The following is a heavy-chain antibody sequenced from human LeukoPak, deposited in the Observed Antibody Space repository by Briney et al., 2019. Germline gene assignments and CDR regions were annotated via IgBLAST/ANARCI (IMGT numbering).Heavy chain of an antibody. CDR3: AKGQSGGLDY. CDR1: GDSIDSGGYY. D-gene: IGHD3-10*01. Sequence: SETLSLTCSVSGDSIDSGGYYWSWIRQRPGQGLEWIGYINYSGTTFRNPSLQSRVSISVDTSKNQFSLNVTSMTVADTAVYFCAKGQSGGLDYWGQGILVTVSS. J-gene: IGHJ4*02. CDR2: INYSGTT. V-gene: IGHV4-31*03.